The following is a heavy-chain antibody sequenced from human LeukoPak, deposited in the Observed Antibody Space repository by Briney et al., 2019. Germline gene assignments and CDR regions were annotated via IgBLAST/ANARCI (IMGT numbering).Heavy chain of an antibody. CDR1: GFTFDDYA. J-gene: IGHJ4*02. D-gene: IGHD4-11*01. CDR3: ATDQWSEDSYYVLGY. Sequence: GRSLRLSCAASGFTFDDYAQHWVRQDPGKGLEWVLGISWNSGSIGYAASVRGRFTISRDNAKNPLYLQMNSLRAEDTTLYYCATDQWSEDSYYVLGYWGQGTLVTVSS. CDR2: ISWNSGSI. V-gene: IGHV3-9*01.